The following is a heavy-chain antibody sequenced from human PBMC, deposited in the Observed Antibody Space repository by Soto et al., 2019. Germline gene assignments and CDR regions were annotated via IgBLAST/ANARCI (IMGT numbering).Heavy chain of an antibody. Sequence: PGGSLRLSCTGSGFTFGDFGMCWFRQAPGKGLEWLSFIRSKGYGGTTESAASVRGRFITSRDDSKSIAYLQMNSLKTEDTAVYYCASLTSWSQEYYYGMDVWGQGTTVTVSS. V-gene: IGHV3-49*03. J-gene: IGHJ6*02. CDR1: GFTFGDFG. CDR3: ASLTSWSQEYYYGMDV. CDR2: IRSKGYGGTT. D-gene: IGHD2-2*01.